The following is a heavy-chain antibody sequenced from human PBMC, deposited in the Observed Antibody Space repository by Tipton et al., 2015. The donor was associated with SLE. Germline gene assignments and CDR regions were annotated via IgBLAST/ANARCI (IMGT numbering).Heavy chain of an antibody. D-gene: IGHD5-12*01. J-gene: IGHJ5*02. CDR2: IYSSGTA. V-gene: IGHV4-39*01. CDR3: GRHVATPYRGFDP. Sequence: TLSLTCTVSGDSISSYYWGWIRQSPGKGLEWIGTIYSSGTAYYKPSLKSRVSISADTSKNQFSLKLTSVTAADTAIYYCGRHVATPYRGFDPWGQGTLVTVSS. CDR1: GDSISSYY.